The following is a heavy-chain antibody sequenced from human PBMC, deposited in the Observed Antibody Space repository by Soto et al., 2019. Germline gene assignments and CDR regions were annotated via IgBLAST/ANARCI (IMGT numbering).Heavy chain of an antibody. V-gene: IGHV4-59*01. CDR2: IYYSGST. Sequence: PSETLSLTCSVSGGSISSYYLSWIRQPPGKGLEWIGYIYYSGSTNYNPSLKSRVTISVDTSKNQFSLKLSSVTAADTAVYYCARDGHSSPLDYWGQGTLVTVSS. CDR3: ARDGHSSPLDY. J-gene: IGHJ4*02. CDR1: GGSISSYY. D-gene: IGHD2-15*01.